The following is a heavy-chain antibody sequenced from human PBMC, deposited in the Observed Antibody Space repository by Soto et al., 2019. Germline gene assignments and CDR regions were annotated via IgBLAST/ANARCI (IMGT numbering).Heavy chain of an antibody. D-gene: IGHD6-13*01. V-gene: IGHV1-69*01. CDR2: IIPIFGTA. CDR3: GGEIGGGAAAARGDY. CDR1: GGTFSSYA. Sequence: QVQLVQSGAEVKKPGSSVKVSCKASGGTFSSYAISWVRQAPGQGLEWMGGIIPIFGTANYAQKFQGRVTIPGDETTSQAFVGVGRRGMGGPAVYYWGGEIGGGAAAARGDYWGQGTLVTVSS. J-gene: IGHJ4*02.